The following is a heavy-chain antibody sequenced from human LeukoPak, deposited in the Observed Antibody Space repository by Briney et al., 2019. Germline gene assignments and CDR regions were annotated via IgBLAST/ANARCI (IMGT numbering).Heavy chain of an antibody. CDR1: GYTFTTHD. CDR2: ISAYNGNT. Sequence: ASVKVSCKASGYTFTTHDLTWVRQATGQGLEWMGWISAYNGNTNYAQKLQGRVTMTTDTSTSTAYMELRSLRSDDTAVYYCARGSEWGFDYWGQGTLVTVSS. V-gene: IGHV1-18*01. J-gene: IGHJ4*02. D-gene: IGHD1-26*01. CDR3: ARGSEWGFDY.